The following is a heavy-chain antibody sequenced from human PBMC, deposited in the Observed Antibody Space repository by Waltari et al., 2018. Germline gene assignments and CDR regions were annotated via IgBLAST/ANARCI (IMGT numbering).Heavy chain of an antibody. J-gene: IGHJ4*02. CDR2: INPNSGGT. CDR1: GYTFTAYY. CDR3: AVIEYSSLPPVDY. Sequence: QVQLVQSGAAVKKPGASVKVSCTASGYTFTAYYMHWVRQAPGQGLEWMGWINPNSGGTNYAQKFQGWVTMTRDTSIDTAYMELSRLRSDDTAVYYCAVIEYSSLPPVDYWGQRTPVTVSS. V-gene: IGHV1-2*04. D-gene: IGHD6-19*01.